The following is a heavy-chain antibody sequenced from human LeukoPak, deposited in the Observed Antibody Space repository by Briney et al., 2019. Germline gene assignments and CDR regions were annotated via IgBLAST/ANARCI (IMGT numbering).Heavy chain of an antibody. CDR1: GGTFSSSSNN. D-gene: IGHD1-14*01. V-gene: IGHV4-39*07. J-gene: IGHJ4*02. CDR2: TYHSVST. CDR3: ARRPRNRETHDDPSGLDY. Sequence: SETLSLTCTVSGGTFSSSSNNWGWIPQPPGQELEGIGNTYHSVSTYYNPSLKRRVSTSVDTSQYQCSLKLKAVTAADTAIYYCARRPRNRETHDDPSGLDYWGQGTLVTV.